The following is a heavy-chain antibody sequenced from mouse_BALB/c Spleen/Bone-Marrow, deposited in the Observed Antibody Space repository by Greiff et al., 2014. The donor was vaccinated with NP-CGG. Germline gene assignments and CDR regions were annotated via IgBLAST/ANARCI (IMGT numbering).Heavy chain of an antibody. CDR1: GYTFTSYY. Sequence: QVQLKESGAELVKPGASVKLSCKASGYTFTSYYMYWVKRRPGQGLEWIGEINPSNGGTNFNEKFKSKATLTVDKSSSTAYMQLSSLTSEDSAVYYCTRSYYGNYFDVWGAGTTVTVSS. CDR2: INPSNGGT. CDR3: TRSYYGNYFDV. D-gene: IGHD2-1*01. J-gene: IGHJ1*01. V-gene: IGHV1S81*02.